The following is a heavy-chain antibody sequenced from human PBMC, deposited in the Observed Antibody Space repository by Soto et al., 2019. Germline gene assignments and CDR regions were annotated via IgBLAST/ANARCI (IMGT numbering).Heavy chain of an antibody. D-gene: IGHD3-10*01. Sequence: GGSLRLSCAASGFTFSSYAMSWVRQAPGKGLEWVSAISGSGGSTYYADSVKGRFTISRDNSKNTLYLQMNSLRAEDTAVYYCAKKYYYGSGSYFLVFDYCGQGPLVTVYS. CDR2: ISGSGGST. J-gene: IGHJ4*02. CDR1: GFTFSSYA. CDR3: AKKYYYGSGSYFLVFDY. V-gene: IGHV3-23*01.